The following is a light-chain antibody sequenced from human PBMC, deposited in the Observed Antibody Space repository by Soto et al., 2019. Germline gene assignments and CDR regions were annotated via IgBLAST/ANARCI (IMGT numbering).Light chain of an antibody. CDR2: EVS. Sequence: QSVLTQPASVSGSPGQSITISCTGTSSDVGSYNLVSWYQQHPGKAPKLMIYEVSKRPSGVSNRFSGSKSGNTASLTLSGLQAEDEADYYCCSYAGRSTLYVFGTGTQLTV. CDR1: SSDVGSYNL. CDR3: CSYAGRSTLYV. J-gene: IGLJ1*01. V-gene: IGLV2-23*02.